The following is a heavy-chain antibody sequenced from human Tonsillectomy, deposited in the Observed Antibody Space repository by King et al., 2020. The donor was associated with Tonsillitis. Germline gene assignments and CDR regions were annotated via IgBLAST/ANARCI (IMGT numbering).Heavy chain of an antibody. V-gene: IGHV4-39*01. J-gene: IGHJ4*02. CDR1: GGSISSTSYY. CDR3: SRHPHYYYGSSDYSGAFDS. CDR2: IYYSGST. Sequence: QMQLQESGPGLLKPSETLSLTCSVSGGSISSTSYYWGWNRQPPGKGLEWIGSIYYSGSTYYNPSLKSRVTISVDTSKNQFSLKLRSVTAADTAVYYCSRHPHYYYGSSDYSGAFDSWGQGTLVTVSS. D-gene: IGHD3-22*01.